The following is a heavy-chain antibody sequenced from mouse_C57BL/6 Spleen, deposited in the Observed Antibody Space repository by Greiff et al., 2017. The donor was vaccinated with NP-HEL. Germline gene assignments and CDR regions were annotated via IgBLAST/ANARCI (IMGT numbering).Heavy chain of an antibody. CDR3: TLITTVVARGDAMDY. CDR1: GYTFTSYW. D-gene: IGHD1-1*01. V-gene: IGHV1-5*01. CDR2: IYPGNSDT. Sequence: EVKVEESGTVLARPGASVKMSCKTSGYTFTSYWMHWVKQRPGQGLEWIGAIYPGNSDTSYNQKFKGKAKLTAVTSASTAYMELSSLTNEDSAVYYCTLITTVVARGDAMDYWGQGTSVTVSS. J-gene: IGHJ4*01.